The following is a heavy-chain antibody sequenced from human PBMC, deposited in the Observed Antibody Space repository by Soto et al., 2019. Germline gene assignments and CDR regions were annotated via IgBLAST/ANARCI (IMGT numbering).Heavy chain of an antibody. Sequence: EVQLVESGGGLVQPGGSLRLSCAASGFTFSSYSMNWVRQAPGKGLEWVSYISSSSSTIYYADSVKGRFTISRDNAKNSLYLQVNSLRAEDTAVYYCARDGAAGWFDPWGQGTLVTVSS. CDR2: ISSSSSTI. CDR3: ARDGAAGWFDP. D-gene: IGHD2-15*01. V-gene: IGHV3-48*01. CDR1: GFTFSSYS. J-gene: IGHJ5*02.